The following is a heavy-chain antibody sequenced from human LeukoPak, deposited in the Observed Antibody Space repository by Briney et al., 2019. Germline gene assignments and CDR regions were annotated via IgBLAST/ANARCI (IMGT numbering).Heavy chain of an antibody. CDR1: GGTFISYA. CDR2: IIPIFGTA. CDR3: ARRGTTGTTSWFDP. V-gene: IGHV1-69*13. Sequence: VASVTVSCKASGGTFISYAISWVRQAPEQGLEWMGGIIPIFGTANYAQKFQGRVTITADESTSTAYMELSSLRSEDTAVYYCARRGTTGTTSWFDPWGQGTLVTVSS. D-gene: IGHD1-1*01. J-gene: IGHJ5*02.